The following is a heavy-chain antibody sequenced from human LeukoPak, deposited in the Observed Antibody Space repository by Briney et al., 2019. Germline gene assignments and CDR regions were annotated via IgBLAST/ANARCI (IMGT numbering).Heavy chain of an antibody. Sequence: PGGSLRLSCAASGFTFSSYAMSWVRQAPGKELEWVSAISGSDGSTFYADSVKGRFTITRDNSKNTLYLQMNSLRAEDTAVYYCAKADSYGGNSQLFDYWGQGTLVTVSS. CDR2: ISGSDGST. CDR1: GFTFSSYA. V-gene: IGHV3-23*01. CDR3: AKADSYGGNSQLFDY. J-gene: IGHJ4*02. D-gene: IGHD4-23*01.